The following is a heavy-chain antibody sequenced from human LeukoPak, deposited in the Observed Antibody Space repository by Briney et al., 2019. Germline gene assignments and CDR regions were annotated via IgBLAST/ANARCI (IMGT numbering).Heavy chain of an antibody. Sequence: GGSLRLSCAGSGITLSNYGMSWVRQAPGKGLEWVAGISGSGGSTHYADSVKGRFTISRDNPKNTLYLQLNSLRAEDTAVYFCAKRGVVTRVILVGFHKEAYYFDSWGQGALVTVSS. D-gene: IGHD3-10*01. J-gene: IGHJ4*02. CDR1: GITLSNYG. CDR2: ISGSGGST. CDR3: AKRGVVTRVILVGFHKEAYYFDS. V-gene: IGHV3-23*01.